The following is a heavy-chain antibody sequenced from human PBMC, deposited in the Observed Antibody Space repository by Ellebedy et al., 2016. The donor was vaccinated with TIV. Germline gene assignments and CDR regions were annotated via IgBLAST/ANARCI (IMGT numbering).Heavy chain of an antibody. V-gene: IGHV4-34*01. Sequence: SETLSLXXDVDIPSFSGYHWAWVRQPPGKGLEWLGDVDHRGTTRYISSLKSRVSISLDTSKKQFSLKITSVTAADTAFYFCASGSMVRGLAGWGQGTLVTVSS. D-gene: IGHD3-10*01. CDR3: ASGSMVRGLAG. CDR1: IPSFSGYH. CDR2: VDHRGTT. J-gene: IGHJ4*02.